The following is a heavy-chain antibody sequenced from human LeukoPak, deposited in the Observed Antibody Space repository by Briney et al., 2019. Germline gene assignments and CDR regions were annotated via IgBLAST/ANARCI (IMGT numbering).Heavy chain of an antibody. J-gene: IGHJ5*02. Sequence: SETLSLTCTVSGGSISSGSYYWSWIRQPAGKGLEWIGRIYTSGSTNCNPSLKSRVTISVDTSKNQFSLKLSSVTAADTAVYYCARGGSSTSYELNWFDPWGQGTLVTVSS. CDR2: IYTSGST. V-gene: IGHV4-61*02. CDR3: ARGGSSTSYELNWFDP. CDR1: GGSISSGSYY. D-gene: IGHD2-2*01.